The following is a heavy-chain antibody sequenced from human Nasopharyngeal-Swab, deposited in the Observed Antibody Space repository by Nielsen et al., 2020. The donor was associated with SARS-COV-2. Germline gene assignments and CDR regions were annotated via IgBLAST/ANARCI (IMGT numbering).Heavy chain of an antibody. D-gene: IGHD2-8*02. CDR2: VDPKTGAR. V-gene: IGHV1-46*02. Sequence: ASVKVSCKASGFAFNNYYIHWMRQAPRQGLEWLGIVDPKTGARTYAQKFQGALTLDIDTSTNTVYMELRGLTSDDTAIYYCARDRPIDKFRALVPDFWGQGTLVTVSS. CDR1: GFAFNNYY. J-gene: IGHJ4*02. CDR3: ARDRPIDKFRALVPDF.